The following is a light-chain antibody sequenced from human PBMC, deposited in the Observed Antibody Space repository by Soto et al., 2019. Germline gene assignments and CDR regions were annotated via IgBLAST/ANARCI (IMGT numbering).Light chain of an antibody. CDR1: QSVSSSF. J-gene: IGKJ2*01. V-gene: IGKV3-20*01. Sequence: ETVLTQSPGTLSLSPGERATLSCRASQSVSSSFLAWYQQTPGQAHRLLIYGASSRATGIPDRFRGGGSGTYFTLTISRLQQEDFAVYYCQQYSGSPYTFGRGTKLEIK. CDR2: GAS. CDR3: QQYSGSPYT.